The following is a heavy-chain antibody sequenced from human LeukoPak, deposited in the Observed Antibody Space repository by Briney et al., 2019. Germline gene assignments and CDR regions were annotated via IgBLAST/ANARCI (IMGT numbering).Heavy chain of an antibody. J-gene: IGHJ4*02. D-gene: IGHD7-27*01. Sequence: SVKVSCKASGGTFSSYAISWVRQAPGQGLEWMGGIIPIFGTANYAQKFQGRVTITTDESTSTAYMELSRLRSDDTAVYYCAREDLTGDHPNPFDYWGQGTLVTVSS. V-gene: IGHV1-69*05. CDR2: IIPIFGTA. CDR1: GGTFSSYA. CDR3: AREDLTGDHPNPFDY.